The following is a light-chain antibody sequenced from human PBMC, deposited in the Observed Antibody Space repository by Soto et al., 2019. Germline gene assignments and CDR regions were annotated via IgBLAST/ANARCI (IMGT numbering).Light chain of an antibody. CDR1: QSVLYSSNNKNY. Sequence: DIVMTQSPDSLAVSLGERATINCKSSQSVLYSSNNKNYLAWYQRQPGQAPRLLIYGASSRATGIPDRFSGSGSGTDFTLTISRLEPEDFAVYYCQQYAGSPRTFGQGTKVDIK. J-gene: IGKJ1*01. V-gene: IGKV4-1*01. CDR3: QQYAGSPRT. CDR2: GAS.